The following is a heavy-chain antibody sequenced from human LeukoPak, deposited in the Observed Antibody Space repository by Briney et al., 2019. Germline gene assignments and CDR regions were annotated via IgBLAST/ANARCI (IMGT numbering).Heavy chain of an antibody. Sequence: ASVKVSCKASGYTFTNYYMHWVRQAPGQGLEWKGVISPSGASTSYAQKFQGRVTMTRDVSTSTVYMELSSLRSEDTAVYYCARHTTGYNSPRDSFNIWGQGTMVTVSS. D-gene: IGHD1-1*01. CDR2: ISPSGAST. CDR3: ARHTTGYNSPRDSFNI. CDR1: GYTFTNYY. J-gene: IGHJ3*02. V-gene: IGHV1-46*01.